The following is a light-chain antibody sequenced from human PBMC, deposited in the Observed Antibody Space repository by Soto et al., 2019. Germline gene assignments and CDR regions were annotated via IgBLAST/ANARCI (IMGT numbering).Light chain of an antibody. CDR1: SLPHQY. CDR3: QSSESSATYVV. V-gene: IGLV3-25*02. CDR2: KDT. Sequence: SYELTQPPSVSVSPVQTASITFSGDSLPHQYAYWDQQKPAQAPVLVLYKDTETPSGIPARFPDSSSQSTGTLTIRRLQAEDEDDHDCQSSESSATYVVFGGGTKVTVL. J-gene: IGLJ3*02.